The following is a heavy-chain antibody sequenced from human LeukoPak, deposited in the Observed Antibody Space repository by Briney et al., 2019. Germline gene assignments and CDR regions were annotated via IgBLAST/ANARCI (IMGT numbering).Heavy chain of an antibody. CDR1: GFTFSSYW. D-gene: IGHD1-7*01. J-gene: IGHJ4*02. CDR2: IKQDGSEK. CDR3: ARAHNWKYGTFDY. V-gene: IGHV3-7*01. Sequence: GGSLRLSCVASGFTFSSYWVTWVRQAPGKGLEWVGNIKQDGSEKYYMDSVKGRFTISRDNAKNSVYLQMNSLRVEDTAVYYCARAHNWKYGTFDYWGQGTLVTVSS.